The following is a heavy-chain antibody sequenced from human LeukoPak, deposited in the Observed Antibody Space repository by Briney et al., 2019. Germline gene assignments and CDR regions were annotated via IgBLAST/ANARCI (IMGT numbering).Heavy chain of an antibody. V-gene: IGHV5-51*01. CDR1: GYMFTNYW. CDR3: ARRGYYDSSGYSTTLFDY. D-gene: IGHD3-22*01. CDR2: IYPGDSET. Sequence: GESLKISCKGSGYMFTNYWIGWVRQMPGKGLEWMGIIYPGDSETRYSPSFQGQVTISADKSINTAYLQWSSLKASDTAMYYCARRGYYDSSGYSTTLFDYWGQGTLVTVSS. J-gene: IGHJ4*02.